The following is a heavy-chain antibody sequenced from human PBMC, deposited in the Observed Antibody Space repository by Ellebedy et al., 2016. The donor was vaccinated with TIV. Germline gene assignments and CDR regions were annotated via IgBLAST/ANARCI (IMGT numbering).Heavy chain of an antibody. V-gene: IGHV3-23*01. CDR3: ARDPVGVGPAFDV. CDR2: ICGSNT. CDR1: GFTFSNYA. D-gene: IGHD4-23*01. J-gene: IGHJ3*01. Sequence: PGGSLRLSCAASGFTFSNYAMSWVRQAPGKGLQWVSTICGSNTYYADSVKGRFTISRDNSKDTLYLQMNSLRAEDTAIYYCARDPVGVGPAFDVWGQGTMVTVSS.